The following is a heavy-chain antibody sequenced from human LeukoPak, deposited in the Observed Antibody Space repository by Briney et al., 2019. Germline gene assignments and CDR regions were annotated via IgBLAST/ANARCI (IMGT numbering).Heavy chain of an antibody. Sequence: SETLSLTCAVYSGSFSGYYWSWIRQPPGKGLEWIGEINQSGNTKYSSSFKSRVTISVETSKNQFSLKLSSVTAADTAVYYCARALRSGYYYYYYYMDVWGKGTTVTISS. D-gene: IGHD3-22*01. V-gene: IGHV4-34*01. CDR3: ARALRSGYYYYYYYMDV. CDR1: SGSFSGYY. J-gene: IGHJ6*03. CDR2: INQSGNT.